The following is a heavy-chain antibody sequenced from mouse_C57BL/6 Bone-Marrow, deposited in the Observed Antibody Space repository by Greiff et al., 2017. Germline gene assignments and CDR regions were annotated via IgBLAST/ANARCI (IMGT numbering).Heavy chain of an antibody. V-gene: IGHV5-15*01. D-gene: IGHD2-5*01. CDR2: ISHLAYSI. CDR1: GFTFSDYG. CDR3: ARRGSYYSNYDYAMDY. Sequence: EVHLVESGGGLVQPGGSLKLSCAASGFTFSDYGMAWVRQAPRKGPEWVAFISHLAYSIYYADTVAGRFTISRENAKNTLSLEISSLRSEDTAMYYCARRGSYYSNYDYAMDYWGQGTSVTVSA. J-gene: IGHJ4*01.